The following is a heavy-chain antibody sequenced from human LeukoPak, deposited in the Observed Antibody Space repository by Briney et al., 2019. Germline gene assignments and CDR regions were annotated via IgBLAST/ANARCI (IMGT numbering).Heavy chain of an antibody. V-gene: IGHV4-39*01. CDR3: ATFDILTGRLFDP. CDR1: GGSITSSSYY. J-gene: IGHJ5*02. Sequence: PSETLSLTCTVSGGSITSSSYYWSWIRQPPGKGLEWIGTVSYSGGTYYNPSLKRRVTLSVDTSKNQFSLKLSSVTAADTAVYYCATFDILTGRLFDPWGQGTLVTVSS. D-gene: IGHD3-9*01. CDR2: VSYSGGT.